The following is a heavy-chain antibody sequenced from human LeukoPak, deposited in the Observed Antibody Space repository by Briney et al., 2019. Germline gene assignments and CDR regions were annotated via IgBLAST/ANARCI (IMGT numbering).Heavy chain of an antibody. J-gene: IGHJ4*02. CDR1: GFTFTTYG. D-gene: IGHD3-10*01. CDR2: IRYDGSNQ. CDR3: ANLGSYYGSGSFIY. Sequence: GGSLRLSCAASGFTFTTYGMHWVRQAPGKGLEWVAFIRYDGSNQYYTDSVKGRFTISRDNAKNSLYLQMNSLRAEDTALYYCANLGSYYGSGSFIYWGQGTLVTVSS. V-gene: IGHV3-30*02.